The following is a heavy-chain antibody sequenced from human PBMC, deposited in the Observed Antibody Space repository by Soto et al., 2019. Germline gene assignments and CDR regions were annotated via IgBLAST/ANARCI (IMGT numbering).Heavy chain of an antibody. Sequence: VQLVQSGAEVRKPGSSVKVSCKASGGVFGSFSITWVRQAPGQGLEWIGGIIPIYGTANYAQNFQGRVTITADAATSTAYVEVSSLGSEDTAVYYCAKDRRADWESYYYYAMDVWGQGTKVIVSS. J-gene: IGHJ6*02. CDR2: IIPIYGTA. D-gene: IGHD1-26*01. CDR1: GGVFGSFS. CDR3: AKDRRADWESYYYYAMDV. V-gene: IGHV1-69*01.